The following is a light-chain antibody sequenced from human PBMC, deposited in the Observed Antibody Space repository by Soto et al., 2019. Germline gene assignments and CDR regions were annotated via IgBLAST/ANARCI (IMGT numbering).Light chain of an antibody. Sequence: IVLTQSPATLSVSPGERATLSCRASQSVSSNLAWHQQRPGQAPRLLIYGASTRATGVPARFSGSGSGTEFTLTINSLQSEDSAVYYCQQHNQWPITFGQGTRLENK. V-gene: IGKV3D-15*01. CDR3: QQHNQWPIT. CDR1: QSVSSN. J-gene: IGKJ5*01. CDR2: GAS.